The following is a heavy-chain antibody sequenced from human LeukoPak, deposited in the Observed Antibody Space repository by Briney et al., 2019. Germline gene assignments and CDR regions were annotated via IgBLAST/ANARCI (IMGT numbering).Heavy chain of an antibody. CDR2: ISSSSSTI. D-gene: IGHD6-19*01. V-gene: IGHV3-48*04. Sequence: GGSLRLSCAASGFTFSSYSMNWVRQAPGKGLEWVSYISSSSSTIYYADSVKGRFTISRDNAKNSLYLQMNSLRAEDTALYYCAKGSIAVAMDWFDPWGQGTLVTVSS. CDR1: GFTFSSYS. CDR3: AKGSIAVAMDWFDP. J-gene: IGHJ5*02.